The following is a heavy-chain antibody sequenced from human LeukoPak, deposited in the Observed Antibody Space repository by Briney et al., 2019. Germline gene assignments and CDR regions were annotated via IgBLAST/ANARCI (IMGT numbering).Heavy chain of an antibody. CDR1: GYSFTSYW. CDR3: ARQGYYSGVTCGFDY. V-gene: IGHV5-51*01. J-gene: IGHJ4*02. CDR2: IYPGDSDT. Sequence: GESLKISCKDSGYSFTSYWIGWVRQMPGKGLEWMGIIYPGDSDTRYSPSFQGQVTISADKSISTAYLQWSSLKASDTAIYYCARQGYYSGVTCGFDYWGQGTLVTVSS. D-gene: IGHD2-15*01.